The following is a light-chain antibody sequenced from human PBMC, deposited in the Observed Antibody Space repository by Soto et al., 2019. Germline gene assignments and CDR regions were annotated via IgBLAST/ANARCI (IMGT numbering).Light chain of an antibody. CDR1: SSDVGGYNY. Sequence: QSALTQPPSASGSPGQSVTISCPGTSSDVGGYNYVSWYQQHPGKAPKLMIYEVSKRPSGVPDRFSGSKSGNTASLTVSGLQAEDEADYYCSSYAGSNVYVFGTGTKLTVL. CDR2: EVS. J-gene: IGLJ1*01. V-gene: IGLV2-8*01. CDR3: SSYAGSNVYV.